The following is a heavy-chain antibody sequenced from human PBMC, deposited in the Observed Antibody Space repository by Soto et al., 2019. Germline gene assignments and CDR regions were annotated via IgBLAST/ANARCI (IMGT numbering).Heavy chain of an antibody. Sequence: GGSLRLSCAASGFTLSSYAMHWVRQAPGKGLEWVAVISYDGSNKYYADSVKGRFTISRDNSKNTLYLQMNSLRAEDTAVYYCARDHYYDSSGPDYYFDYWGQGTLVTVSS. CDR1: GFTLSSYA. D-gene: IGHD3-22*01. V-gene: IGHV3-30-3*01. CDR3: ARDHYYDSSGPDYYFDY. J-gene: IGHJ4*02. CDR2: ISYDGSNK.